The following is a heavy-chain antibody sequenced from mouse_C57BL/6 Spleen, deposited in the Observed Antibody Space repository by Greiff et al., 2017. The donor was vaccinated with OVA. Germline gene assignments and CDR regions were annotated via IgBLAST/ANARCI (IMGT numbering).Heavy chain of an antibody. J-gene: IGHJ4*01. CDR3: ARHGSTGYYAMDY. CDR1: GYTFTDYY. D-gene: IGHD1-1*01. V-gene: IGHV1-76*01. Sequence: QVHLKQSGAELVRPGASVKLSCKASGYTFTDYYINWVKQRPGQGLEWIARIYPGSGNTYYNEKFKGKATLTAEKSSSTAYMQLSSLTSEDSAVYFCARHGSTGYYAMDYWGQGTSVTVSS. CDR2: IYPGSGNT.